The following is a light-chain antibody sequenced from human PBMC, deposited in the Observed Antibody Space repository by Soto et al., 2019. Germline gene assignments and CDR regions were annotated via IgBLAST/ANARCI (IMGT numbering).Light chain of an antibody. V-gene: IGKV1-12*01. CDR2: TIS. Sequence: DIHMTQSPSSVSASGGYIVTITCRASQDLTRWLAWFQQRPGRAPKLLISTISTLQSGVPARFSGSGSGTDFTLTISSLQPEDSATYFCQELNSHPQTFGQGTLLEIK. J-gene: IGKJ5*01. CDR3: QELNSHPQT. CDR1: QDLTRW.